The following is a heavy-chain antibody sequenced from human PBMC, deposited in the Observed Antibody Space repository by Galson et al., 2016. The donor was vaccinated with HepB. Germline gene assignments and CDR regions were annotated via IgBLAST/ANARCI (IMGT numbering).Heavy chain of an antibody. CDR3: VSGIYGSGLDAFDI. J-gene: IGHJ3*02. Sequence: QSGAEVKKPGESLRISCQGSGYIFTSYWINWVRQMPGKGLEWMGRLDPSDSYTTYSPSFQDHVTISADNSINTAYLQWSSVKASDTGMYYCVSGIYGSGLDAFDIWGQGTTVTVSS. D-gene: IGHD3-10*01. V-gene: IGHV5-10-1*01. CDR1: GYIFTSYW. CDR2: LDPSDSYT.